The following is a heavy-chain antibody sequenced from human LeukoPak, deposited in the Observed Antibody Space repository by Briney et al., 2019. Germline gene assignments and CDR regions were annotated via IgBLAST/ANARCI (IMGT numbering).Heavy chain of an antibody. V-gene: IGHV1-2*02. Sequence: ASVKVSCKASGYTFTSYYMHWVRQAPGQGLGWMGWINPNSGGTNYAQKFQGRVTMTRDTSISTAYMELSRLRSDDTAVYYCARDPSIVVVPAADCWFDPWGQGTLVTVSS. CDR3: ARDPSIVVVPAADCWFDP. CDR2: INPNSGGT. CDR1: GYTFTSYY. J-gene: IGHJ5*02. D-gene: IGHD2-2*01.